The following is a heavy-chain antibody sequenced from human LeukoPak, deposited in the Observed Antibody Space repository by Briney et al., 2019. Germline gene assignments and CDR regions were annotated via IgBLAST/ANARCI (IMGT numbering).Heavy chain of an antibody. Sequence: PGGSLRLSCAACGFTFDDYGMSWVRQAPGKGLEWVSGINWNGGSTGYADSVKGRFTISRDNAKNSLYLQMNSLRAEDTALYYCARSKFDVLRFLEWFLGAFDIWGQGTMVTVSS. V-gene: IGHV3-20*04. CDR2: INWNGGST. CDR3: ARSKFDVLRFLEWFLGAFDI. D-gene: IGHD3-3*01. CDR1: GFTFDDYG. J-gene: IGHJ3*02.